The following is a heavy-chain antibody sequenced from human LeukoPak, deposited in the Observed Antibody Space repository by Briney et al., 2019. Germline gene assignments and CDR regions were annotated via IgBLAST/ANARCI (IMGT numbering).Heavy chain of an antibody. D-gene: IGHD3-3*01. CDR3: ARGATIFGVVQKPHYYYYYYMDV. J-gene: IGHJ6*03. CDR2: IIPIFGTA. Sequence: SVKVSCKASGGTFSSYAISWVRQAPGQGLEWMGGIIPIFGTANYAQKFQGRVTTTADESTSTAYMELSSLRSEDTAVYYCARGATIFGVVQKPHYYYYYYMDVWGKGTTVTVSS. CDR1: GGTFSSYA. V-gene: IGHV1-69*13.